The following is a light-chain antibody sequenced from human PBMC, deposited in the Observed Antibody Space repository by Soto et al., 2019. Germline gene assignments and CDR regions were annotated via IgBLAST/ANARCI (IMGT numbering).Light chain of an antibody. CDR3: QQYNNWPAIT. CDR1: QGVRSN. J-gene: IGKJ5*01. V-gene: IGKV3D-15*01. CDR2: GAS. Sequence: EIVMTQSPATLSVSPRERATLSCRASQGVRSNLAWYQQKPGQPPRLVISGASTRAPGIPARFSGFGSGTDFTLTISSLQSEDFAIYYCQQYNNWPAITFGQGTRREIK.